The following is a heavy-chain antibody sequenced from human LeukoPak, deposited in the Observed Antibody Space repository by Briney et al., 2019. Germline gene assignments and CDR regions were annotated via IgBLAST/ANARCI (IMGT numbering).Heavy chain of an antibody. D-gene: IGHD1-7*01. J-gene: IGHJ4*02. CDR3: ARGRGGTTGFDY. CDR1: GGTFSSYA. V-gene: IGHV1-69*05. CDR2: IIPIFGTA. Sequence: SVKVSCKASGGTFSSYAISWVRQAPGQGLEWMGGIIPIFGTANYAQKFQGRVTITTDESASTAYMELSSLRSEDTAVYYCARGRGGTTGFDYWGQGTLVTVSS.